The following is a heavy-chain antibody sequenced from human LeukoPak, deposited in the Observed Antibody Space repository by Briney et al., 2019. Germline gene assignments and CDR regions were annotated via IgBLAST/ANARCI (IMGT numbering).Heavy chain of an antibody. CDR3: ARDRLGAMLFFDS. J-gene: IGHJ4*02. CDR1: GFTFSSYG. CDR2: ITGTGHIT. D-gene: IGHD3-16*01. V-gene: IGHV3-23*01. Sequence: PGGSLRLSCAASGFTFSSYGMSWVRQAPGKGLECGSAITGTGHITYYADSVKGRFTIPRDNSKNTLYLQMNSLRAEDTALYYCARDRLGAMLFFDSWGQGTLVTVSS.